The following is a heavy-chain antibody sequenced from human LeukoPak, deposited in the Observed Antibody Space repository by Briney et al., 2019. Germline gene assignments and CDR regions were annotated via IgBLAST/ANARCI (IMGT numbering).Heavy chain of an antibody. V-gene: IGHV4-4*02. Sequence: PSGILSLTCAVSGGSISSSNWWSWVRQPPGKGLEWIGNIYYSGSTYYNPSLKSRVTISVDTSKNQFSLKLSSVTAADTAVYYCARVNYDILTGPLYYYYYYMDVWGKGTTVTVSS. J-gene: IGHJ6*03. CDR2: IYYSGST. D-gene: IGHD3-9*01. CDR3: ARVNYDILTGPLYYYYYYMDV. CDR1: GGSISSSNW.